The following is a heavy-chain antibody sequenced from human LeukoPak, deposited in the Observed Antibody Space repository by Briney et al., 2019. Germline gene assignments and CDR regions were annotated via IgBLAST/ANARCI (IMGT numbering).Heavy chain of an antibody. CDR2: INPNSGDT. V-gene: IGHV1-2*02. J-gene: IGHJ4*02. D-gene: IGHD2-21*02. CDR3: ATEVTSIVPDY. CDR1: GYTFTGYY. Sequence: ASVKVSCKASGYTFTGYYMHWVRQAPGQGLEWMGWINPNSGDTRYAQRFQARVTMTRDTSISTAYMELGSLRSDDTAVYYCATEVTSIVPDYWGQGTLVTVSS.